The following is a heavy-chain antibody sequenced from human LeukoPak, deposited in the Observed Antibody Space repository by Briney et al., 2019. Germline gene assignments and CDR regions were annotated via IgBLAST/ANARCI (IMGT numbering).Heavy chain of an antibody. D-gene: IGHD3-22*01. CDR1: GYTFTSYG. CDR3: ARLATRYYDSSDASDI. J-gene: IGHJ3*02. V-gene: IGHV1-18*01. Sequence: ASVKVSCKASGYTFTSYGISWVRQAPGQGLEWMGWISVYNGNTNYAQKLQGRVTMTTDTSTSTAYMELRSLGSDDTAVYYCARLATRYYDSSDASDIWGQGTMVTVSS. CDR2: ISVYNGNT.